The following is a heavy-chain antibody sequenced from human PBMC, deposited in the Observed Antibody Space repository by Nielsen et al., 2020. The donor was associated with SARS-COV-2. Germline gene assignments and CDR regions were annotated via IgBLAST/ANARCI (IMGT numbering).Heavy chain of an antibody. V-gene: IGHV3-23*01. CDR1: GFTFSSYA. Sequence: SCAASGFTFSSYAMSWVRQAPGKGLEWVSAISGSGGSTYYADSVKGRFTISRDNSKNTLYLQMNSLRAEDTAVYYCANLQTYDILTGYYTPGYFQHWGQGTLVIVSS. CDR3: ANLQTYDILTGYYTPGYFQH. CDR2: ISGSGGST. D-gene: IGHD3-9*01. J-gene: IGHJ1*01.